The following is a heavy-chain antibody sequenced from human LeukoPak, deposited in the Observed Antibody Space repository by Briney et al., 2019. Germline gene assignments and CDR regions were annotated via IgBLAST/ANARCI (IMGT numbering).Heavy chain of an antibody. CDR3: AKAEPASGYDY. Sequence: PGGSLRLSCAASEFSFKNYWMSWVRQAPGKGLEWVANIQQDGSNKFYADSVKGRFTISRDNAKKSVFLQMNSLRAEDTAVYFCAKAEPASGYDYWGQGTLVTVSS. J-gene: IGHJ4*02. CDR2: IQQDGSNK. V-gene: IGHV3-7*01. CDR1: EFSFKNYW. D-gene: IGHD1-14*01.